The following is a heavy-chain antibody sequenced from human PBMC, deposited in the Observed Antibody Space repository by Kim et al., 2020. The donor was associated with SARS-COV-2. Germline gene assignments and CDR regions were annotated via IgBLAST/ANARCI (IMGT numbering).Heavy chain of an antibody. D-gene: IGHD3-22*01. J-gene: IGHJ5*02. V-gene: IGHV3-48*03. CDR1: GFTFSSYE. CDR2: ISSSGSTI. CDR3: ARRGDDSSGYYPPGRWFDP. Sequence: GGSLRLSCAASGFTFSSYEMNWVRQAPGKGLEWVSYISSSGSTIYYADSVKGRFTISRDNAKNSLYLQMNSLRAEDTAVYYCARRGDDSSGYYPPGRWFDPWGQGTLVTVSS.